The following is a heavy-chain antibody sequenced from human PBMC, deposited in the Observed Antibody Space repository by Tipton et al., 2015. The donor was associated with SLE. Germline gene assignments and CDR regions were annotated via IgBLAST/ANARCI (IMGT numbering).Heavy chain of an antibody. Sequence: QSGPEVKKPGESLKIPCRGSGYTFTNSWIGWVRQMPGKGLEWMGMIYPGDSDTRYSPSFEGQVTISADKSVSAAYLHWTSVKASDTAIYYCAKRGGAWNAALYTFDVWGQGTAVTVSS. CDR3: AKRGGAWNAALYTFDV. CDR1: GYTFTNSW. D-gene: IGHD1-1*01. V-gene: IGHV5-51*03. J-gene: IGHJ3*01. CDR2: IYPGDSDT.